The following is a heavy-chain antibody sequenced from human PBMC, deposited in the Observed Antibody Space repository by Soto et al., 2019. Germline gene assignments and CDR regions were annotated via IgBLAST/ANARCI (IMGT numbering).Heavy chain of an antibody. V-gene: IGHV5-51*01. D-gene: IGHD6-6*01. CDR1: GYSFTSYW. CDR3: ARQSSSSSADYYYYAMDG. CDR2: IYPGDSDT. J-gene: IGHJ6*02. Sequence: GESLKISCKGSGYSFTSYWIGWVRQMPGKGLEWMGIIYPGDSDTRYSPSFQGQVTISADKSISTAYLQWSSLKASDTAMYYCARQSSSSSADYYYYAMDGWGQGTTVTVAS.